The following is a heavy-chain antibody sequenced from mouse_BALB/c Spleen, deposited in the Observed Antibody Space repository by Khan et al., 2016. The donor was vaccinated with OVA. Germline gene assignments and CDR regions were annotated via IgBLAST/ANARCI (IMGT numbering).Heavy chain of an antibody. V-gene: IGHV1-81*01. CDR3: ARSGYGTFAY. CDR2: IYPGSDNT. CDR1: GYTFTDYI. J-gene: IGHJ3*01. Sequence: QVQLQQSGPELVKPGASVKMSCKASGYTFTDYIINWVKQRTGQGLEWIGDIYPGSDNTYYNEKFKGKATLTADKSSNTVYMQLSSLTSKDSAVYFCARSGYGTFAYWGQGTLVTVSA. D-gene: IGHD2-10*02.